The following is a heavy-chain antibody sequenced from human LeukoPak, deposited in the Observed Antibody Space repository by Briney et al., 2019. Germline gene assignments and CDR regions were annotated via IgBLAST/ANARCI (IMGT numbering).Heavy chain of an antibody. Sequence: SETLSLTCAVSGGSISSSNWWSWVRQPPGKGLEWIGEIYHSGSTNYNPSLKSRVTISVDKSKNQFSLKLSSVTAADTAVYYCARQRFLEWFYFDYWGQGTLVTVSS. V-gene: IGHV4-4*02. J-gene: IGHJ4*02. D-gene: IGHD3-3*01. CDR1: GGSISSSNW. CDR2: IYHSGST. CDR3: ARQRFLEWFYFDY.